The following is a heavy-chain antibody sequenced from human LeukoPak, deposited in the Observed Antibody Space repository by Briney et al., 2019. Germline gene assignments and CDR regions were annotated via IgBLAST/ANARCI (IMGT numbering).Heavy chain of an antibody. J-gene: IGHJ4*02. D-gene: IGHD2-2*01. V-gene: IGHV3-23*01. CDR1: GFTFSSYA. Sequence: GGSLRLSCAASGFTFSSYAMSWVRQAPGKGLEGVSAISGSGGSTYYADSVKGRFTISRDNSKNTLYLQMNSLRAEDTAVYYCARPYRYCSSTSCSDYWGQGTLVTVSS. CDR3: ARPYRYCSSTSCSDY. CDR2: ISGSGGST.